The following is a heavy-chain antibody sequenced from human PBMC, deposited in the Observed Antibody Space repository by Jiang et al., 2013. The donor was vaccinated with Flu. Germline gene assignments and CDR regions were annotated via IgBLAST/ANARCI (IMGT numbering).Heavy chain of an antibody. V-gene: IGHV4-34*01. Sequence: VLLKPSETLSLTCAVYGGSFSGYYWSWIRQPPGKGLEWIGEINHSGSTNYNPSLKSRVTISVDTSKNQFSLKLSSVTAADTAVYYCARGLPPYFSAYCSSTSCYSYYMDVWGKGTTVTVSS. J-gene: IGHJ6*03. CDR3: ARGLPPYFSAYCSSTSCYSYYMDV. CDR2: INHSGST. D-gene: IGHD2-2*01. CDR1: GGSFSGYY.